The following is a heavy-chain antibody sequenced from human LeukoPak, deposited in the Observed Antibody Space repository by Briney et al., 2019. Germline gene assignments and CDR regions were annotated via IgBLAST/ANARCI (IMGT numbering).Heavy chain of an antibody. CDR3: ARGPPRITIFGVVTYYFDY. CDR2: ISSSSSYI. CDR1: GFTFSSYS. J-gene: IGHJ4*02. Sequence: GGSLRLSCAASGFTFSSYSMNWVRQAPGKGLEWVSSISSSSSYIYYADSVKGRFTISRDNAKNSLYLQMNSLRAEDTAVYYCARGPPRITIFGVVTYYFDYWGQGTLVTVSS. D-gene: IGHD3-3*01. V-gene: IGHV3-21*01.